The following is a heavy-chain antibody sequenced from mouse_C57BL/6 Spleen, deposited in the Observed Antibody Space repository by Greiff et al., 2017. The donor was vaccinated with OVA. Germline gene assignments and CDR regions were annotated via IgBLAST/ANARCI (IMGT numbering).Heavy chain of an antibody. J-gene: IGHJ1*03. D-gene: IGHD1-1*01. CDR1: GFSLTSYG. CDR3: AKPYDYYGSYWYFEV. Sequence: VMLVESGPGLVAPSQSLSITCPVPGFSLTSYGVSWVRQPPGKGLEWLGEIWGDGSPNYHSTLICRPSNSKDNSKSHVVLKLNSLQTDDTATYYCAKPYDYYGSYWYFEVWGTGTTVTVSS. V-gene: IGHV2-3*01. CDR2: IWGDGSP.